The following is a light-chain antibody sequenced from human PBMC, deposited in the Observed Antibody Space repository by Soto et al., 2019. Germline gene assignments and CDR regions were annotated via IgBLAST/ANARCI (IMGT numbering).Light chain of an antibody. V-gene: IGKV4-1*01. Sequence: DIVMTQSPDSLAVSLGERATINCKSSQSVLYSSNNRNYLAWYQQKPGQSPKLLIYWASTRESGVPDRFSGSGSGTDFTVSISSVQAEDVAVYYCQQYYSTPLTFGGGTKVEI. CDR3: QQYYSTPLT. CDR2: WAS. CDR1: QSVLYSSNNRNY. J-gene: IGKJ4*01.